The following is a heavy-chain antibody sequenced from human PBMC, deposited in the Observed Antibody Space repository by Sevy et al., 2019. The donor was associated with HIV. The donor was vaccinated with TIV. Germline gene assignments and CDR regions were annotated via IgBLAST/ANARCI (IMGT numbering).Heavy chain of an antibody. Sequence: GGSLRLSCAASGFTFSSYAMSWVRQAPGKGLEWVSAISGSGGSTYYADSVKGRFTISRDNSKNTLYLQMNSLSAEDTAVYYSANMPSYDFWSGYLSNWFDPWGQGTLVTVSS. CDR2: ISGSGGST. D-gene: IGHD3-3*01. CDR3: ANMPSYDFWSGYLSNWFDP. CDR1: GFTFSSYA. J-gene: IGHJ5*02. V-gene: IGHV3-23*01.